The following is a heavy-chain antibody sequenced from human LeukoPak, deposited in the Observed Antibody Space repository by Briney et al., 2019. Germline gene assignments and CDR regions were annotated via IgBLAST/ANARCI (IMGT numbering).Heavy chain of an antibody. CDR2: MNPNSGNT. J-gene: IGHJ6*03. Sequence: GASVKASCTASGYTFTSYDINWARQATGQGLEWMGWMNPNSGNTGYAQKFQGRVTITRNTSISTAYMELSSLRSEDTAVYYCTRLTTLDFLSGPSHYMDGWGKGTTVTVSS. V-gene: IGHV1-8*03. CDR1: GYTFTSYD. CDR3: TRLTTLDFLSGPSHYMDG. D-gene: IGHD3-3*01.